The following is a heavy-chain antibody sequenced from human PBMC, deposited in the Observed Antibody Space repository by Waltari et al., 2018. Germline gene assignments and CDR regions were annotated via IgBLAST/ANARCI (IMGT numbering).Heavy chain of an antibody. Sequence: QVQLQESGPGLVKPSETLSLTCAVSGSSFSSGYYWGWIRQPPGKRLEFIRSIYHSGTTYYNPSLKSRVTILLDTSKTQFSLMLRSVTAADTAVYFCARWFHGDSPSHFDYWGQGTLVTVSS. D-gene: IGHD2-21*02. CDR1: GSSFSSGYY. V-gene: IGHV4-38-2*01. CDR3: ARWFHGDSPSHFDY. J-gene: IGHJ4*02. CDR2: IYHSGTT.